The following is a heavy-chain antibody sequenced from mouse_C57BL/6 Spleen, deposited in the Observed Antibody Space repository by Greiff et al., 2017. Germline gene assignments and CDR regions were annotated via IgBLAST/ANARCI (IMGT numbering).Heavy chain of an antibody. CDR1: GYTFTNYW. Sequence: VQLQQSGAELVRPGTSVKMSCKASGYTFTNYWIGWAKQRPGHGLEWIGDIYPGGGYTNYNEKFKGKATLTADKSSSTAYMQFSSLTSEDSAIYYCARWDTTDLYYAMDYWGQGTSVTVSS. V-gene: IGHV1-63*01. D-gene: IGHD1-1*01. CDR3: ARWDTTDLYYAMDY. CDR2: IYPGGGYT. J-gene: IGHJ4*01.